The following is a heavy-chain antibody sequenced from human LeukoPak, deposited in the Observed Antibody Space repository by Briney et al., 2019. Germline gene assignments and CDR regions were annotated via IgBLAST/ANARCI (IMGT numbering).Heavy chain of an antibody. CDR2: ISWNSGSI. CDR1: GFTFDDYA. Sequence: GGSLRLSCAASGFTFDDYAMHWVRQAPGKGLEWVSGISWNSGSIGYADSVKGRFTISRDNAKNSLYLQMNSLRAEDVALYYCAKEGPNAFDIWGQGTMVTVSS. V-gene: IGHV3-9*03. J-gene: IGHJ3*02. CDR3: AKEGPNAFDI.